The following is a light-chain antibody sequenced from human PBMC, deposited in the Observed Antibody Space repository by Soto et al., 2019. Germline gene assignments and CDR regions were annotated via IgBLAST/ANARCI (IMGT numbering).Light chain of an antibody. V-gene: IGLV2-14*01. CDR3: SSYTSSTTLHV. CDR2: EVS. J-gene: IGLJ1*01. CDR1: SSDVGDYNY. Sequence: QSALTQPASVSGSPGQSITISCTGTSSDVGDYNYVSWYQQHPGKAPRLVIFEVSNRPAEVSNRFSGSKSGNTASLTISGLQAADEADYYCSSYTSSTTLHVFGTGTKVTV.